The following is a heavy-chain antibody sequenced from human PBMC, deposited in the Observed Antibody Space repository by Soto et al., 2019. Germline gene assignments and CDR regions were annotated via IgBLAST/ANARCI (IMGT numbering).Heavy chain of an antibody. CDR3: VRSLSYDSFHV. J-gene: IGHJ3*01. CDR2: SRNKAYSYST. V-gene: IGHV3-72*01. Sequence: EVQLVESGVDLVQPGGSLRLSCAASGFAFSDHYMGWVRQAPGKGLEWVGRSRNKAYSYSTEYAASVKGRFTISRDDLQNSLYLQLNSLKTEDTAVYYCVRSLSYDSFHVWGQGTMVTVSS. CDR1: GFAFSDHY.